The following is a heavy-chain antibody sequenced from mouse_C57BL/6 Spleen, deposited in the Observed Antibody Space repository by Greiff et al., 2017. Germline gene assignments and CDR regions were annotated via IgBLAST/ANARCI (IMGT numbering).Heavy chain of an antibody. V-gene: IGHV1-69*01. CDR2: IDPSDSYT. CDR1: GYTFTSYW. D-gene: IGHD2-2*01. CDR3: ARSGFGYDGDY. Sequence: QVQLKQPGAELVMPGASVKLSCKASGYTFTSYWMHWVKQRPGQGLEWIGEIDPSDSYTNYNQKFKGKSTLTVDKSSSTAYMQLSSLTSEDSAVYYCARSGFGYDGDYWGQGTSVTVSS. J-gene: IGHJ4*01.